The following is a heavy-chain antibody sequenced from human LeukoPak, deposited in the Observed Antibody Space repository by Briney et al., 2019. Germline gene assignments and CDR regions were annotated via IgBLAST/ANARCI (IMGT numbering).Heavy chain of an antibody. CDR2: INHSGST. D-gene: IGHD3-10*01. CDR3: ARSMVRGVIYYYYMDV. Sequence: SETLSLTCAVYGGSFSGYYWSWIRQPPGKGLEWIGEINHSGSTNYSPSLTSRVTISVDTSKNQFSLKLSSVTAADTAVYYCARSMVRGVIYYYYMDVWGKGTTVTVS. CDR1: GGSFSGYY. J-gene: IGHJ6*03. V-gene: IGHV4-34*01.